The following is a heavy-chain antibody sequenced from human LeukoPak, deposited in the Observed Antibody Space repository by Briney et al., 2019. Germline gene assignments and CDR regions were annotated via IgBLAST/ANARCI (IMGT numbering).Heavy chain of an antibody. CDR2: FYWDGEK. V-gene: IGHV2-5*02. D-gene: IGHD6-13*01. Sequence: ESGPTLVKPTQTLTLTCTFSGFSLSTSGVGVGWIRQPPGKALEWLTLFYWDGEKRYSPSLKSRLTMTKDTSKNQLVLTMPNRDPVDTATYHCAHRDIEAAGTFVYWGQGTLVTVSS. CDR3: AHRDIEAAGTFVY. J-gene: IGHJ4*02. CDR1: GFSLSTSGVG.